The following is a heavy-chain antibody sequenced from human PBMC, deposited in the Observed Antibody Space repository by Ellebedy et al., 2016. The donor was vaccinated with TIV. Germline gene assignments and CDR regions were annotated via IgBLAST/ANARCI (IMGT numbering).Heavy chain of an antibody. V-gene: IGHV4-38-2*02. CDR2: IYHSGST. CDR3: AREWDYGDYPGDFDL. J-gene: IGHJ2*01. CDR1: GYSISSGYY. Sequence: SETLSLXXTVSGYSISSGYYWGWIRQPPGKGLEWIGSIYHSGSTYYNPSLKSRVTISVDTSKNQFSLKLSSVTAADTAVYYCAREWDYGDYPGDFDLWGRGTLVTVSS. D-gene: IGHD4-17*01.